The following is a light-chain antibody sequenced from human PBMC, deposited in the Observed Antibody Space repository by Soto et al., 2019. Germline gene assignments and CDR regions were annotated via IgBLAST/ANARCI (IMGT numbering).Light chain of an antibody. CDR2: DAS. CDR3: QQYGSSPRT. J-gene: IGKJ1*01. V-gene: IGKV3-20*01. CDR1: QSVSSSY. Sequence: EIVLTQSPGTLSLSPGERASLSCRASQSVSSSYLAWYQQQPGQAPRLLIYDASSRATGIPDRFSGSGSGTDFTLTISRLEPEDFAVYYCQQYGSSPRTFDQGTKVEIK.